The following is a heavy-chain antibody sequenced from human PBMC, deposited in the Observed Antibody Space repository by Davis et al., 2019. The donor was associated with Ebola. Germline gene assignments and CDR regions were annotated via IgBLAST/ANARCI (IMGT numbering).Heavy chain of an antibody. V-gene: IGHV4-34*01. CDR3: ARGGITIFGVGRAHFMDV. CDR1: GGSFSGYY. CDR2: INHSGST. J-gene: IGHJ6*02. D-gene: IGHD3-3*01. Sequence: SETLSLTCAVYGGSFSGYYWSWIRQPPGKGLEWIGEINHSGSTNYNPSLKSRVTISVDTSKNQFSLKLSSVTAADTAAYYCARGGITIFGVGRAHFMDVWGQGTTVTVSS.